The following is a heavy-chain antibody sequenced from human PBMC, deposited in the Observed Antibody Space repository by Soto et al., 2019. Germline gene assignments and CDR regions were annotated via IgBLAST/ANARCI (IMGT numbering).Heavy chain of an antibody. CDR2: IYYSGST. CDR1: GGSISSGDYH. J-gene: IGHJ3*02. Sequence: SETLSLTCTVSGGSISSGDYHWSWIRQPPGKGLEWIGYIYYSGSTYYNPSLKSRVTISVDTSKNQFSLKLSSVTAADTAVYYCARGGRYYDFWSGSDAFDIWGQGTMVTVSS. V-gene: IGHV4-30-4*01. CDR3: ARGGRYYDFWSGSDAFDI. D-gene: IGHD3-3*01.